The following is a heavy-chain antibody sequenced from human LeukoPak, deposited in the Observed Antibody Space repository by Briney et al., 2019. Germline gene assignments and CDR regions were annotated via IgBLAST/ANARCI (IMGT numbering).Heavy chain of an antibody. Sequence: PSETLSLTCTVSGGSISSGGYYWSWIRQHPGKGLEWIGYIYYSGTTYYNPSLKSRITMSVDTSKNQFSLRLTSVTAADTAIYYCARGDYFDYWGQGTLVTVSS. CDR3: ARGDYFDY. J-gene: IGHJ4*02. CDR2: IYYSGTT. V-gene: IGHV4-31*03. CDR1: GGSISSGGYY.